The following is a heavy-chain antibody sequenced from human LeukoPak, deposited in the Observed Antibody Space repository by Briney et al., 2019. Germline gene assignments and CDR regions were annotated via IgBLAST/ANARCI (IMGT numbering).Heavy chain of an antibody. Sequence: PGGSLRLSCAAPGFTFSSYEMDWVRQAPGKGLEWVSYISSSGSTIYYADSVKGRFTISRDNAKNSLYLQMNSLRAEDTAVYYCAREPGYGDYVYWYFDLWGRGTLVTVSS. V-gene: IGHV3-48*03. D-gene: IGHD4-17*01. CDR2: ISSSGSTI. CDR3: AREPGYGDYVYWYFDL. J-gene: IGHJ2*01. CDR1: GFTFSSYE.